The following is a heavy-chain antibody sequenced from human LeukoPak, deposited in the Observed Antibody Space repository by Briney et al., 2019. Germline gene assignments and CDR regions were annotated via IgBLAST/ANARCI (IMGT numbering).Heavy chain of an antibody. CDR2: INANSGGT. J-gene: IGHJ4*02. CDR1: GYTFTGYY. CDR3: ARLVYIDDYDY. D-gene: IGHD4-11*01. Sequence: ASVTVSCKASGYTFTGYYMHWVRQAPGQGLEWMGWINANSGGTNYAQKFQGRVTMTRDTSISTAYMELSRLRSDDTAVYYCARLVYIDDYDYWGQGTLVTVSS. V-gene: IGHV1-2*02.